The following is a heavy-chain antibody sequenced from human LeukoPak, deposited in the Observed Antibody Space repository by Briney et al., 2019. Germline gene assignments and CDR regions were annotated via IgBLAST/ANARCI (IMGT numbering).Heavy chain of an antibody. V-gene: IGHV1-8*03. J-gene: IGHJ5*02. CDR2: MNPNSGNT. CDR1: GYTFTSYD. CDR3: ARANYGDSGWFDP. D-gene: IGHD4-17*01. Sequence: ASVKVSCKASGYTFTSYDINWVRQATGQGLEWMGWMNPNSGNTGYAQKFQGRVTITRNTSISTAYMELSSLRSEATAVYYCARANYGDSGWFDPWGQGTLVTVSS.